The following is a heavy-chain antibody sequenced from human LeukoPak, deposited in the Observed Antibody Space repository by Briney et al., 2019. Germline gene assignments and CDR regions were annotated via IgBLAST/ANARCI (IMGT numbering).Heavy chain of an antibody. CDR1: GYSFPSYW. CDR3: ARLIDVVLGSYLGH. V-gene: IGHV5-51*01. J-gene: IGHJ4*02. CDR2: IYPGDSDT. Sequence: GESLKISCKGSGYSFPSYWIAWVRQMPGKGLEWMGTIYPGDSDTRYRPSFQGLVSISADKSSSTAYLQWSSLKASDTAMYYCARLIDVVLGSYLGHWGQGTLVTVSS. D-gene: IGHD1-26*01.